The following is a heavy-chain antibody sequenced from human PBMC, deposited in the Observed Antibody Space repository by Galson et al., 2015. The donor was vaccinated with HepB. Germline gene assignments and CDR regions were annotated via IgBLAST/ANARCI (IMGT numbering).Heavy chain of an antibody. CDR1: GSTFTSYV. V-gene: IGHV1-18*04. D-gene: IGHD6-19*01. CDR2: ISGYNGHT. J-gene: IGHJ4*02. CDR3: ARGGTGSDY. Sequence: SVKVSCKASGSTFTSYVINWVRQAPGQGLEWLGRISGYNGHTNYAQNPQNKVTMTTDTSTSTAYLELRRLKSDDTAIYYCARGGTGSDYWGQGTLVTVSS.